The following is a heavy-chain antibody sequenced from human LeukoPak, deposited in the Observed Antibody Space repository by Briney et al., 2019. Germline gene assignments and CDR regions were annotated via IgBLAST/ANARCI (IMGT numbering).Heavy chain of an antibody. D-gene: IGHD2-2*01. CDR2: INPNSGKT. CDR1: GYTFTISD. CDR3: ARVRKHGYCSSTSCLSWYMDV. V-gene: IGHV1-8*03. J-gene: IGHJ6*03. Sequence: ASVKVSCKASGYTFTISDINWFRQAPGQGPEWVGWINPNSGKTGYAQKFQGRVTISRDTSISTAYMELSSLRSEDTAVYYCARVRKHGYCSSTSCLSWYMDVWGKGTTVTVSS.